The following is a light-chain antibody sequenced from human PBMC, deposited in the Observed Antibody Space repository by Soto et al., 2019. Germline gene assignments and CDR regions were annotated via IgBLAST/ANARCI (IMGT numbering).Light chain of an antibody. V-gene: IGLV2-11*01. CDR3: CSYAGSYV. CDR2: DVS. Sequence: QSALTQPRSVSGSPGQSVTISCTGTSSDVGGYNYVSWYQQHPGKAPKLMIYDVSKRPSGVPDRFSGSKSGNTASLTISELQAEDEADYYCCSYAGSYVFGTGTKLTVL. J-gene: IGLJ1*01. CDR1: SSDVGGYNY.